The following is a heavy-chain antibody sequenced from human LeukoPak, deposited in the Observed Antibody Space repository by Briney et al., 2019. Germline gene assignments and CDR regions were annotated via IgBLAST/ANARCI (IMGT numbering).Heavy chain of an antibody. CDR1: GFTFSNYA. D-gene: IGHD4-17*01. Sequence: GGSLRLSCAASGFTFSNYAMSWVRQPPGKGLEWVSAISGSGSNTYYADSMKGRFTISRDNSKNTLYLQMNSLRAEDTAVYYCAKDPTTVTTMNFDYWGQGTLVTVSS. J-gene: IGHJ4*02. CDR2: ISGSGSNT. V-gene: IGHV3-23*01. CDR3: AKDPTTVTTMNFDY.